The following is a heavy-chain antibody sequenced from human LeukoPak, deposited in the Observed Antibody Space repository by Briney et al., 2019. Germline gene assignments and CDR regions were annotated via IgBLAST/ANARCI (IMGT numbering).Heavy chain of an antibody. CDR2: ISTVSSYI. CDR1: GFTFSSYE. CDR3: ARRDYYFYSMDV. J-gene: IGHJ6*03. Sequence: GGSLRLSCAASGFTFSSYESNWVRQAPGKGLEWVSSISTVSSYISYADSVQGRFTISRDNAKNLLFLQMNSLRAEDTAVYYCARRDYYFYSMDVWGKGTTVTVSS. V-gene: IGHV3-21*06.